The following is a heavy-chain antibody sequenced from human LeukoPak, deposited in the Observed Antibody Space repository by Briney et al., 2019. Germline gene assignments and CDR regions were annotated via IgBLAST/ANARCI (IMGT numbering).Heavy chain of an antibody. V-gene: IGHV5-51*01. CDR1: GYTFTNYW. Sequence: GESLKISCRAAGYTFTNYWIGWVGQMPGKGLEWMGIMYPGDSDTRYNPSFQGQVTLSADKSISTAYLQWNSLKASDTAMYYCAASTYGSGAYVGFDSWGQGTLVTVSS. CDR2: MYPGDSDT. J-gene: IGHJ4*02. CDR3: AASTYGSGAYVGFDS. D-gene: IGHD3-10*01.